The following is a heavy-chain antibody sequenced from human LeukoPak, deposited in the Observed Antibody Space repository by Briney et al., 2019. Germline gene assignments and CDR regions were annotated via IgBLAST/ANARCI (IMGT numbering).Heavy chain of an antibody. CDR1: RFTFSNYA. D-gene: IGHD2-2*01. V-gene: IGHV3-23*01. Sequence: GGSLRLSCAASRFTFSNYAMSWVCQPPGKGLEWVSAIGGSGVSTYYADSVKGRFTISRDNSRNTLYLQMNNLRAEDTAVYYCAKKRVITTPAAIDWYFDLWGRGTLLTVSS. J-gene: IGHJ2*01. CDR2: IGGSGVST. CDR3: AKKRVITTPAAIDWYFDL.